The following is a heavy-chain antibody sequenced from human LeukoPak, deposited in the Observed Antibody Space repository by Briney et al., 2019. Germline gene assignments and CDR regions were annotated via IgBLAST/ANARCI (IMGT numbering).Heavy chain of an antibody. D-gene: IGHD6-19*01. CDR1: GFTVSSNY. CDR2: ISSSSSYI. Sequence: GGSLRLSCAASGFTVSSNYMSWVRQAPGKGLEWVSSISSSSSYIYYADSVKGRFTISRDNAKNSLYLQMNSLRAEDTAVYYCAREVYSSGWDNFDYWGQGTLVTVSS. V-gene: IGHV3-21*01. J-gene: IGHJ4*02. CDR3: AREVYSSGWDNFDY.